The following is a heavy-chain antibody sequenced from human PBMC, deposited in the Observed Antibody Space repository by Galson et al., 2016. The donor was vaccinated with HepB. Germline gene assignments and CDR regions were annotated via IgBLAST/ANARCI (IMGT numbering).Heavy chain of an antibody. CDR3: AKEMAEVGKPFFDY. CDR2: VRDNGGT. D-gene: IGHD5-24*01. V-gene: IGHV3-23*01. J-gene: IGHJ4*02. CDR1: GFKFSRFA. Sequence: SLRLSCAASGFKFSRFAMSWVRRAPEKGPEWVSGVRDNGGTFYADSVKGRFTISRDNSKNTLYLQMNSLRAEDTAIYYCAKEMAEVGKPFFDYWGPGTQIIVSS.